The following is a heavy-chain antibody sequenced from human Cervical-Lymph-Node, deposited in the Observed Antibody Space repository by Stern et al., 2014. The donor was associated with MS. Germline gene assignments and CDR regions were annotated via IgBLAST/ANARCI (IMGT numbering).Heavy chain of an antibody. D-gene: IGHD3-10*01. CDR2: ISSREGTI. Sequence: VQLVESGGGLVKPGGSLRLSCAASGFIFSDYYMNWIRQAPGKGLEWLSYISSREGTIYYADSVKGRFTISRDNAKKSLYLHMNSLRAEDTAVYYCARAGGSEDDFWGQGTLVTVSS. CDR1: GFIFSDYY. CDR3: ARAGGSEDDF. V-gene: IGHV3-11*01. J-gene: IGHJ4*02.